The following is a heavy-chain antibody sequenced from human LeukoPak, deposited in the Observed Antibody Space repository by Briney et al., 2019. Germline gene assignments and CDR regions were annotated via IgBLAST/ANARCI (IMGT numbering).Heavy chain of an antibody. CDR1: GGSISSGGYY. J-gene: IGHJ2*01. CDR3: ARVRAAAPLRYFDL. Sequence: SETLSLTCTVSGGSISSGGYYWSWIRQHPGKGLEWIGYIYYSGSTYYNPSLKSRVTISVDTSKNQFSLKLSSVTAADTAVYYCARVRAAAPLRYFDLWGRGTLVTVSS. CDR2: IYYSGST. D-gene: IGHD6-13*01. V-gene: IGHV4-31*03.